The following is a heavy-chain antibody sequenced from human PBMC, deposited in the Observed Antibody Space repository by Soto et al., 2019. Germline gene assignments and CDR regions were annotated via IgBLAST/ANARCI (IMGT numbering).Heavy chain of an antibody. CDR1: GGSISSSNW. D-gene: IGHD3-10*01. J-gene: IGHJ4*02. Sequence: SETLSLTCAVSGGSISSSNWWSWVRQPPGKGLEWIGEIYHSGSTNYNPSLKSRVTISVDKSKNQFSLKLSSVTAADTAVYYCARDVGWAVLGVTTSHYFDYWGQGTLVT. CDR3: ARDVGWAVLGVTTSHYFDY. CDR2: IYHSGST. V-gene: IGHV4-4*02.